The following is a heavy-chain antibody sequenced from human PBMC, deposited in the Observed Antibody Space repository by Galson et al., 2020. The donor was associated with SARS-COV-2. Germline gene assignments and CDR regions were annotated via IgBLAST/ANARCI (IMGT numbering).Heavy chain of an antibody. Sequence: SETLSLTCTVSGGSISSINYYWSWIRQPAGKGLEWIGRIHTGGSTNYNPSLGSRVTISIDRSKNQFSLEMTSLTAADTAVYYCATGAVAGTGDWGQGTLVTVSS. CDR3: ATGAVAGTGD. V-gene: IGHV4-61*02. D-gene: IGHD6-19*01. J-gene: IGHJ4*02. CDR1: GGSISSINYY. CDR2: IHTGGST.